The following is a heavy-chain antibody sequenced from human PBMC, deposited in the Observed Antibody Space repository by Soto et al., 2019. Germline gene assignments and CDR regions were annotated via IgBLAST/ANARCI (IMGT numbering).Heavy chain of an antibody. CDR1: GASISSGDSF. J-gene: IGHJ5*02. CDR3: ASLNLAFDP. V-gene: IGHV4-30-4*01. Sequence: QVQLQESGPGLVKPSQTLSLTCTVSGASISSGDSFWSWIRQPPGKGLEWIAYIYSSGSTYYNPSLKRRVAISIDTSKNQFSLNLSSLTAEDTAVYYCASLNLAFDPWGQGTLVTVSS. CDR2: IYSSGST.